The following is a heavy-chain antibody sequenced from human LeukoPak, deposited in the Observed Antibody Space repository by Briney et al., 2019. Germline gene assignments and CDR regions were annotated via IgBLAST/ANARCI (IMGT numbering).Heavy chain of an antibody. V-gene: IGHV3-23*01. CDR2: IIDSGNSI. CDR1: GFTFSSCA. CDR3: SRSAYYDGSGNYYDY. D-gene: IGHD3-22*01. J-gene: IGHJ4*02. Sequence: PGGSLRLSCAASGFTFSSCAMSWVRQAPGKGLEWVSTIIDSGNSIYYADSAEGRFTISRDNSKNTLYLQMNGLRAEDTAVYYCSRSAYYDGSGNYYDYWGQGTLVTVSS.